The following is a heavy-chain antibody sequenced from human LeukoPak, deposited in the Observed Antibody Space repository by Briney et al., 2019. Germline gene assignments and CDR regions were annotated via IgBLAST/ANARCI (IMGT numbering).Heavy chain of an antibody. CDR3: ATCSSGYYCDHFQT. J-gene: IGHJ1*01. CDR1: GFTFSNYW. CDR2: IKQDGIEK. Sequence: GGSLRLSCTASGFTFSNYWMTWIRQAPGKGLEWVVNIKQDGIEKYYVDSVEGRFTVSRDNSKNSLFLQIESLRAADTAVYYCATCSSGYYCDHFQTWGQGSLVTVSS. V-gene: IGHV3-7*01. D-gene: IGHD3-22*01.